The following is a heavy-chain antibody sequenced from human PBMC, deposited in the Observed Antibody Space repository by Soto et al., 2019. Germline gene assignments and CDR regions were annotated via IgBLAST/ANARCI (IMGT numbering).Heavy chain of an antibody. CDR3: ARGTKGGSPPL. CDR1: GFAFSNYS. CDR2: ISSSSTNT. V-gene: IGHV3-48*02. J-gene: IGHJ4*02. D-gene: IGHD1-7*01. Sequence: EVQLVESGGGLVQPGGSLRLSCAGSGFAFSNYSMNWVRQAPGKGLEWVSYISSSSTNTYYAASVRGRFTNSRANAKNSLYLRMNSLKDEDTAVYYCARGTKGGSPPLWGQGTLVTVSS.